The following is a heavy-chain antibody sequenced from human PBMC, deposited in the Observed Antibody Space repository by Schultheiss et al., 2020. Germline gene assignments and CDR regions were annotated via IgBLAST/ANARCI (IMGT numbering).Heavy chain of an antibody. V-gene: IGHV3-30*03. J-gene: IGHJ5*02. CDR1: GFTVSSYG. D-gene: IGHD3-3*01. CDR2: ISYDGSNK. CDR3: APPIGLRFPA. Sequence: GGSLRLSCAASGFTVSSYGMHWVRQAPGKGLEWVAVISYDGSNKYYADSVKGRFTISRDNAKKSLYLQTNSLRAEDTAVYYCAPPIGLRFPAWGQGTLVTVSS.